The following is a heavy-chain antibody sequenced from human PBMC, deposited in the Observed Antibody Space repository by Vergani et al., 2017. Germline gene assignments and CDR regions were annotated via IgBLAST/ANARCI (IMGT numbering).Heavy chain of an antibody. CDR1: EGTFTTYN. Sequence: QVHLVQSGGEVKKPGSSVRVSCKVSEGTFTTYNFNWVRQAPGQGLEWIGRIIPMFDITNHAQKFQGRVTLTADKSTNTAYMELSSLRDEDTAVYYCARDFPRSGSNSQLCNWGKGTLVTVSS. J-gene: IGHJ4*02. CDR3: ARDFPRSGSNSQLCN. D-gene: IGHD2-15*01. V-gene: IGHV1-69*08. CDR2: IIPMFDIT.